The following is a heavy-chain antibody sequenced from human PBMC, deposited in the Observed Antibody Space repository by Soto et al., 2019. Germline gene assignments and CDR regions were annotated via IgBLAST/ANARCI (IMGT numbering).Heavy chain of an antibody. J-gene: IGHJ3*02. CDR3: ASPVEMATKGAHAFDI. D-gene: IGHD1-26*01. Sequence: QAQLVQSGAEVKKPGSSVKVSCKASGGTFNSYAISWVRQAPGQGLEWMGGIIPIFGTANYAQKFQGRVTITADKSTSTAYMELSSLRSEDTAVYYCASPVEMATKGAHAFDIWGQGTMVTVSS. V-gene: IGHV1-69*06. CDR2: IIPIFGTA. CDR1: GGTFNSYA.